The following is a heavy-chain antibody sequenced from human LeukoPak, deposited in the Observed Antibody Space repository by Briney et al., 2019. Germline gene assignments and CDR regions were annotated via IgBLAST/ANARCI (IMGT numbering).Heavy chain of an antibody. Sequence: SETLSLTCTVACRSISSQYWSWVRQPPGKGLGWIGYVYNSGSTNYIPSLESRATISVDMSRNRFSLKLSSVTAADTAVYCCARVSSGWLYYFDYWGQGTLVTVSS. CDR2: VYNSGST. CDR3: ARVSSGWLYYFDY. CDR1: CRSISSQY. D-gene: IGHD6-19*01. J-gene: IGHJ4*02. V-gene: IGHV4-59*11.